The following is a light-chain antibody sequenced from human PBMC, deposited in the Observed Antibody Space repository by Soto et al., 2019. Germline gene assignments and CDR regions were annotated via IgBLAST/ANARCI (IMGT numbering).Light chain of an antibody. CDR1: QHIDTF. CDR3: QQSSTTPYT. Sequence: EIQMTQSPLSLSASVGDRVTITCRASQHIDTFLVWYQVKPGKAPKLLIQTASSLHSGVPSRFSGGGFGTSFTLTISSLQPEDFATSYCQQSSTTPYTFGQGTKLEIK. CDR2: TAS. V-gene: IGKV1-39*01. J-gene: IGKJ2*01.